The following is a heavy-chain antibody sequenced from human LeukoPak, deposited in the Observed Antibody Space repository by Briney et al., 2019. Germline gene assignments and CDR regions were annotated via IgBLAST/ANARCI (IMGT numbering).Heavy chain of an antibody. CDR1: GFTINENY. V-gene: IGHV3-53*01. J-gene: IGHJ1*01. Sequence: GSLRLSCSASGFTINENYMSWVRQAPGKGLEWVAIIYSDRSTYYPESVKGRFTISRDDSKNMLLLQMDSLRVEDTAIYYCARDSAFSSYSNWGQGTLVTVSS. D-gene: IGHD2-15*01. CDR2: IYSDRST. CDR3: ARDSAFSSYSN.